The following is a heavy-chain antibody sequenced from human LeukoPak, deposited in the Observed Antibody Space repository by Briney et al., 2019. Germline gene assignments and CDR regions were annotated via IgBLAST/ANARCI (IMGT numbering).Heavy chain of an antibody. Sequence: PGGSLRLSCAASGFTFSSYSMNWVRQAPGKGLEWVSSISNSSSYIYYADSVKGRFTISRDNSKNSLYLQMNSLRAEDTALYYCAKTWFGERSGGCFDYWGQGTLVTVSS. CDR1: GFTFSSYS. CDR2: ISNSSSYI. V-gene: IGHV3-21*04. D-gene: IGHD3-10*01. J-gene: IGHJ4*02. CDR3: AKTWFGERSGGCFDY.